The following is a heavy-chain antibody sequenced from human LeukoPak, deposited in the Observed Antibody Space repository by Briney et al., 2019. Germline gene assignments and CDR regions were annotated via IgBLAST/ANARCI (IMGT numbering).Heavy chain of an antibody. Sequence: ASVKVSCKASGYTFTSYYMHGVGQAPGQGLEWMGIINPSGGSTSYAQKFQGRVTMTRDTSTSTVYMELSSLRSEDTAVYYCARNLKLYDSSGYCDYWGQGTLVTVSS. V-gene: IGHV1-46*01. CDR2: INPSGGST. CDR1: GYTFTSYY. CDR3: ARNLKLYDSSGYCDY. D-gene: IGHD3-22*01. J-gene: IGHJ4*02.